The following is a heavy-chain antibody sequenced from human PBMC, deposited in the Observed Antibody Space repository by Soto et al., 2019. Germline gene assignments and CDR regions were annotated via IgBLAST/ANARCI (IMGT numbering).Heavy chain of an antibody. V-gene: IGHV4-34*01. D-gene: IGHD3-10*01. CDR3: ARGGFYYFDY. CDR1: GGSFSGYY. Sequence: SETLSLTCAVYGGSFSGYYWSWIRQPPGKGLEWIGEINHSGSTNYNPSLKSRVTISVDTSKNQFSLKLSSVTAADTAVYYCARGGFYYFDYWGQGTLVTVSS. J-gene: IGHJ4*02. CDR2: INHSGST.